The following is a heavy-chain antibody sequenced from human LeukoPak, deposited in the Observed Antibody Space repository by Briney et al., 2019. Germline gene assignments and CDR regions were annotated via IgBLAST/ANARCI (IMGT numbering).Heavy chain of an antibody. V-gene: IGHV1-69*04. CDR1: GGTFSSYA. D-gene: IGHD3-22*01. CDR2: IIPILGIA. Sequence: SVKVSCKASGGTFSSYAISWVRQAPGQGLEWMGRIIPILGIANYAQKFQGRVTITADNSTSTAYMELSSLRSEDTAVYYCARDYYDSSGALAFDIWGQGTMVTVSS. J-gene: IGHJ3*02. CDR3: ARDYYDSSGALAFDI.